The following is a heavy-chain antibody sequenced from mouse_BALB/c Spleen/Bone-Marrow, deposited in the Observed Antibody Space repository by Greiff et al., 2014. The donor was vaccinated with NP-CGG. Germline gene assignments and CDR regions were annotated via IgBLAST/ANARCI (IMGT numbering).Heavy chain of an antibody. J-gene: IGHJ2*01. CDR3: ARYDGYFDY. D-gene: IGHD2-3*01. Sequence: QVQLKQSGAELVRPGTSVKVSCKASGYAFTDYLMEWLKQRPGQGLEWIGVINPGSGSTNYNEKFKDKATLTADKSSSTACMQLSSLTSDDSALYFCARYDGYFDYWGQGTILTVSS. CDR2: INPGSGST. V-gene: IGHV1-54*01. CDR1: GYAFTDYL.